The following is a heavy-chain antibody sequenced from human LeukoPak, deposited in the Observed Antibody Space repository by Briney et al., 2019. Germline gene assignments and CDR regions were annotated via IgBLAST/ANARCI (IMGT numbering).Heavy chain of an antibody. Sequence: GRSRRVSWEVSGLTLRDVGLGGVRMAPGKGLNWVANIHPDGSDTYYVDSVQDRSTISRDNAKKSTSLQMNNLRVEDTALYLCFRWGVAADMQDWGQGTLVTV. CDR1: GLTLRDVG. D-gene: IGHD2-2*01. V-gene: IGHV3-7*01. J-gene: IGHJ4*02. CDR2: IHPDGSDT. CDR3: FRWGVAADMQD.